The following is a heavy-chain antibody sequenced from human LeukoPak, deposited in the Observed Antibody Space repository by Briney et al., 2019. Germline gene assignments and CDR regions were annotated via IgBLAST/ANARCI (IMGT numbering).Heavy chain of an antibody. CDR1: GFTFSSYS. J-gene: IGHJ5*02. V-gene: IGHV3-21*01. D-gene: IGHD5-24*01. CDR3: ARDIAQVLVRDGYNL. Sequence: SGGSLRLSCAASGFTFSSYSMNWVRQAPGRGLEWVSSISSSSSYIYYADSVKGRFTISRDNAKNSLYLQMNSLRAEDTAMYYCARDIAQVLVRDGYNLWGQGTLVTVSS. CDR2: ISSSSSYI.